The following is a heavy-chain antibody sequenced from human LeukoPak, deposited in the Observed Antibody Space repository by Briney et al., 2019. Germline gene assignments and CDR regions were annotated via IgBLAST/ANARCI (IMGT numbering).Heavy chain of an antibody. Sequence: AGGSLRPSCAASGFTVSSNYMSWVRQAPGKGLEWVSVIYSGGSTYYADSVKGRFTISRDNSKNTLYLQMNSLRAEDTAVYYCARALAAAAPYGMDVWGQGTTVTVSS. D-gene: IGHD6-13*01. CDR3: ARALAAAAPYGMDV. J-gene: IGHJ6*02. CDR2: IYSGGST. CDR1: GFTVSSNY. V-gene: IGHV3-53*01.